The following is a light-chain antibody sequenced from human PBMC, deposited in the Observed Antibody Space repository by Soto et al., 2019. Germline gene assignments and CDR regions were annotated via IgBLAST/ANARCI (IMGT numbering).Light chain of an antibody. V-gene: IGKV1-27*01. J-gene: IGKJ1*01. CDR3: QKYNSAPLT. CDR1: QGISNY. CDR2: AAS. Sequence: IQLTQYPYTLSASVGDRVTITCRASQGISNYLAWYQQKPGKVPKLLIYAASTLQSGVPSRFSGSGSGTDFTLTISSLQPEDVATYYCQKYNSAPLTFGQGTKVDIK.